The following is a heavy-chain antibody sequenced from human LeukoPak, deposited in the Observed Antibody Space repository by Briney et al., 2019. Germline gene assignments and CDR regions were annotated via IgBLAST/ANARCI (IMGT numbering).Heavy chain of an antibody. CDR3: AKYQTGTMFAS. V-gene: IGHV4-39*01. CDR1: GVSISSSGYY. Sequence: SETLSLTCTVSGVSISSSGYYWGWIRQPPGKGLEWTASTSYGGKTYSNPSLKSRVTMSVDTSKNQFSLRVTSVTAPDTAVYYCAKYQTGTMFASWGQGTLVTVSS. J-gene: IGHJ4*02. CDR2: TSYGGKT. D-gene: IGHD1-1*01.